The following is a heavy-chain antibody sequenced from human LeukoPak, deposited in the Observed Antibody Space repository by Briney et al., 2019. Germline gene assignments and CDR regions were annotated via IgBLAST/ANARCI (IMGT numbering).Heavy chain of an antibody. V-gene: IGHV3-74*01. D-gene: IGHD3-3*01. CDR3: ARDPGYESWSSFWGGMDV. Sequence: GGSLRLPCAASGFTFSSSWMHWVRQAPGKGLVWVSHITRDGSSTTYADSVKGRFTTSRDNAKNTLYLQMDSLRDDDTVVYYCARDPGYESWSSFWGGMDVWGKGTTVIVSS. J-gene: IGHJ6*04. CDR2: ITRDGSST. CDR1: GFTFSSSW.